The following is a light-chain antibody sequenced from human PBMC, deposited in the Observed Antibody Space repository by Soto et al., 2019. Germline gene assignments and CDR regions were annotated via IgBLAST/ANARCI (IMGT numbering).Light chain of an antibody. CDR2: DAS. J-gene: IGKJ1*01. V-gene: IGKV1-5*01. CDR1: HSISSW. Sequence: DIQMTQSPSTLSASVGDRVTITCRASHSISSWLAWYQQKSGKAPKLLIYDASSLESGVPSRFSGSGSGTEFTLTISSLQPDDFATYYCQQYNSFWTFGQGTKVEIK. CDR3: QQYNSFWT.